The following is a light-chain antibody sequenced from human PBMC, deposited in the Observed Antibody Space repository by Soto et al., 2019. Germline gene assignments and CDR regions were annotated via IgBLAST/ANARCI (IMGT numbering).Light chain of an antibody. V-gene: IGLV1-44*01. Sequence: QSVLTQPPSASGTPGQRVTISCSGSSSNIGSNTVNWYQQLPGTAPKLLIYSNNQRPSGVPDRFSGSKSGTSASLAISGIQSDDEADYYCAAWDASLNGYVFGTGTKVTV. CDR1: SSNIGSNT. CDR3: AAWDASLNGYV. J-gene: IGLJ1*01. CDR2: SNN.